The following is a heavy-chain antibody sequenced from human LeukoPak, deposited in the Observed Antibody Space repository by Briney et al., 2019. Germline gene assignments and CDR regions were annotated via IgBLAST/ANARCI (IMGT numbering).Heavy chain of an antibody. CDR1: GYTFTSYD. J-gene: IGHJ6*03. CDR2: MNPNSGNT. CDR3: ARMYYDILTGYYGHDDYYYYYYMDV. Sequence: ASVKVSCKASGYTFTSYDINWVRQATGQGLEWMGWMNPNSGNTGYAQKFQGRVTMTSNTSISTAYMALSSLRSEDTVVYYCARMYYDILTGYYGHDDYYYYYYMDVWGKGTTVTVSS. D-gene: IGHD3-9*01. V-gene: IGHV1-8*01.